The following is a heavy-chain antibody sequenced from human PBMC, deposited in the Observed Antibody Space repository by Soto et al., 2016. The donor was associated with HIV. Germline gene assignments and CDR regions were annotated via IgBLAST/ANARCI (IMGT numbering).Heavy chain of an antibody. CDR3: AREHDFWSGYYHFDY. J-gene: IGHJ4*02. CDR1: GGSISSGSYY. D-gene: IGHD3-3*01. CDR2: IYTSGST. Sequence: VQLQESGPGLVKPSQTLSLTCTVSGGSISSGSYYWSWIRQPAGKGLEWIGRIYTSGSTNYNPSLKSRVTISVDTSKNQFSLKLSSVTAADTAVYYCAREHDFWSGYYHFDYWGQGTLVHRLL. V-gene: IGHV4-61*02.